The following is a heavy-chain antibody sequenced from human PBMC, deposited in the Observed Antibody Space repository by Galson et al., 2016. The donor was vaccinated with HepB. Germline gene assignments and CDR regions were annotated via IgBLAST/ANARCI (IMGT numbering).Heavy chain of an antibody. CDR3: VSGETGTARIRAFDM. V-gene: IGHV6-1*01. Sequence: CAISGDSVSSNTAAWNWIRQSPSRGLEWLGRTYYRSKWYNDYAVSVKSRITINPDTSKNQFSLHLNSVTPEDTAVYYCVSGETGTARIRAFDMWGQGTMVTVSS. J-gene: IGHJ3*02. D-gene: IGHD1-7*01. CDR1: GDSVSSNTAA. CDR2: TYYRSKWYN.